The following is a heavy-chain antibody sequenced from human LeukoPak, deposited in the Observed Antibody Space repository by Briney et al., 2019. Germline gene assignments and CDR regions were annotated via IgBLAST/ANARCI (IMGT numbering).Heavy chain of an antibody. Sequence: SETLSLTCTVSGGSISSYYWSWIRQPPGKGLEWIGYIYYSGSTNYNPSLKSRVTISVDTSKNQFSLKLSSVTAADTAVYYCARGRPIYYYGSGSYYNVRWFDPWGQGTLVTVSS. D-gene: IGHD3-10*01. CDR3: ARGRPIYYYGSGSYYNVRWFDP. J-gene: IGHJ5*02. CDR1: GGSISSYY. V-gene: IGHV4-59*12. CDR2: IYYSGST.